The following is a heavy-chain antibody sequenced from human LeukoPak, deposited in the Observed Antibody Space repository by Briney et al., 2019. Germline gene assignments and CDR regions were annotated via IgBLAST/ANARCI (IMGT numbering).Heavy chain of an antibody. D-gene: IGHD6-13*01. V-gene: IGHV4-61*05. J-gene: IGHJ4*02. Sequence: SETLSLTCTVSGGSISSSSYYWGWIRQPPGKGLEWIGYIYYSGSTNYNPSLKSRVTISVDTSKNQFSLKLSSVTAADTAVYYCARTYSSSWYDTFFDYWGQGTLVTVSS. CDR3: ARTYSSSWYDTFFDY. CDR1: GGSISSSSYY. CDR2: IYYSGST.